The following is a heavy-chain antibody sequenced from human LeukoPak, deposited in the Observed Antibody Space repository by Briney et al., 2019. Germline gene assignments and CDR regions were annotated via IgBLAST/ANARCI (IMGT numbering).Heavy chain of an antibody. CDR2: INTNTGNP. CDR3: ARGLTTVTYTDAFDY. D-gene: IGHD4-17*01. J-gene: IGHJ4*02. CDR1: GGTFTSYA. V-gene: IGHV7-4-1*02. Sequence: ASVKVSCKASGGTFTSYAMNWVRQAPGQGLEWMGWINTNTGNPTYAQGFTGRFVFSLDTSVSTAYLQISSLKAEDTAVYYCARGLTTVTYTDAFDYWGQGTLVTVSS.